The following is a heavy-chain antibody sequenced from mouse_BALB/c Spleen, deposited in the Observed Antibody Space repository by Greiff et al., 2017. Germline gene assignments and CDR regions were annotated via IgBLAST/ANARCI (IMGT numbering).Heavy chain of an antibody. J-gene: IGHJ4*01. CDR2: ISSGSSTI. CDR1: GFTFSSFG. V-gene: IGHV5-17*02. D-gene: IGHD1-1*01. CDR3: ARYYYGSRGMDY. Sequence: EVHLVESGGGLVQPGGSRKLSCAASGFTFSSFGMHWVRQAPEKGLEWVAYISSGSSTIYYADTVKGRFTISRDNPKNTLFLQMTSLRSEDTAMYYCARYYYGSRGMDYWGQGTSVTVSS.